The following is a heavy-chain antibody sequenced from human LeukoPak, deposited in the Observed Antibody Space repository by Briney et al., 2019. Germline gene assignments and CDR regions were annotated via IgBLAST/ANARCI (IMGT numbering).Heavy chain of an antibody. CDR1: GYSFTSYW. J-gene: IGHJ6*02. D-gene: IGHD3-16*01. V-gene: IGHV5-51*01. Sequence: GESLKISCKGSGYSFTSYWIGWVRQMPGKGLERMGIIYPGDSDTRYSPSFQGQVTISADKSISTAYLQWSSLKASDTAMYYCAASNLGGYYYYYGMDVWGQGTTVTVSS. CDR3: AASNLGGYYYYYGMDV. CDR2: IYPGDSDT.